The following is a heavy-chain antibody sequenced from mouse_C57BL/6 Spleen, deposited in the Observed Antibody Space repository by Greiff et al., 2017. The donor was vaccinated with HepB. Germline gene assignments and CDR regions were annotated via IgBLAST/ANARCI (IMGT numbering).Heavy chain of an antibody. D-gene: IGHD1-1*01. CDR3: ARGDTTVVATNYFDY. Sequence: EVKLMESGGGLVKPGGSLKLSCAASGFTFSSYAMSWVRQTPEKRLEWVATISDGGSYTYYPDNVKGRFTISRDNAKNNLYLQMSHLKSEDTAMYYCARGDTTVVATNYFDYWGQGTTLTVSS. CDR2: ISDGGSYT. CDR1: GFTFSSYA. V-gene: IGHV5-4*03. J-gene: IGHJ2*01.